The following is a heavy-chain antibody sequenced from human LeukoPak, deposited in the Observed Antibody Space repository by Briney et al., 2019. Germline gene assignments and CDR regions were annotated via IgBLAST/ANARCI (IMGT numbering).Heavy chain of an antibody. V-gene: IGHV4-4*08. J-gene: IGHJ6*03. CDR2: IYTSGST. Sequence: SETLSLTCTVSGGSISSYYWSWIRQPPGKGLEWIGRIYTSGSTNYNPSLKSRVTISVDTSKNQFSLKLSSVTAADTAVYYCARVTRESPYYYYYMDVWGKGTTVTISS. CDR1: GGSISSYY. CDR3: ARVTRESPYYYYYMDV.